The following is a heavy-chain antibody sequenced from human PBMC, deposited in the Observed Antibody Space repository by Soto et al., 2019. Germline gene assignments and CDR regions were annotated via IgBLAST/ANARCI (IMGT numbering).Heavy chain of an antibody. Sequence: GGSLRLSCAASGNIFSGYGMHWVRQAPGKGPEWVAVIWYDGSNKYYADSVKGRFTISRDNSKNTLYLQMNSLRAEDTAVYYCARDGVGATAFFGFLDYWGQGTLDTVSS. J-gene: IGHJ4*02. D-gene: IGHD1-26*01. CDR1: GNIFSGYG. CDR2: IWYDGSNK. V-gene: IGHV3-33*01. CDR3: ARDGVGATAFFGFLDY.